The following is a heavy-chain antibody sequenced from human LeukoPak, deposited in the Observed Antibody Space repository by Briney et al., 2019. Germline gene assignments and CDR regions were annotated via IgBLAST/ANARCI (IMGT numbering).Heavy chain of an antibody. CDR1: AFIFSSYG. D-gene: IGHD3-9*01. Sequence: GGSLRLSCAASAFIFSSYGMHWVRQAPGKGLEWVAFIRYDGSNKYYADSVKGRFTISRDNSKNTLYLQMNSLRAEDTAVYYCARADYDILTGYRLPDYWGQGTLVTVSS. CDR2: IRYDGSNK. V-gene: IGHV3-30*02. J-gene: IGHJ4*02. CDR3: ARADYDILTGYRLPDY.